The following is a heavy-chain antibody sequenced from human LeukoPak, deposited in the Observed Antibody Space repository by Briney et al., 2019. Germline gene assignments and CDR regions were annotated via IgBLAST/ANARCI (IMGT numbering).Heavy chain of an antibody. J-gene: IGHJ4*02. D-gene: IGHD3-10*01. CDR3: ARDYGSGGIDY. V-gene: IGHV3-53*01. CDR2: IYSGGST. CDR1: GFTVSSNY. Sequence: GGSLRLSCAASGFTVSSNYMSWVRQAPGKGLEWVSVIYSGGSTYYADSVKGRFTISRDNAKNSLYLQMNSLRAEDTAVYYCARDYGSGGIDYWGQGTLVTVSS.